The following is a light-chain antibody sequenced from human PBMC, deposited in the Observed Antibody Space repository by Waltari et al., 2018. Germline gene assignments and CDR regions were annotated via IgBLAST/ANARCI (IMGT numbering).Light chain of an antibody. CDR1: RRVSSSF. Sequence: IVLTQSPVTLSLSPGERATLSCRASRRVSSSFMAWYVQKPGQPPRLLIYGPSNRATGIPDRFSASESGTDFTLTISGLQAADSAVYYCQQFVDSPTFGQGTKVEIK. V-gene: IGKV3-20*01. CDR2: GPS. CDR3: QQFVDSPT. J-gene: IGKJ2*01.